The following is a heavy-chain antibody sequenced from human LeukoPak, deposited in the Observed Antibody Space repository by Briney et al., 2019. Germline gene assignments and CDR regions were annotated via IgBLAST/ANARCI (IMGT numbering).Heavy chain of an antibody. D-gene: IGHD2-2*01. V-gene: IGHV3-9*01. CDR1: GFTFDDYA. J-gene: IGHJ4*02. CDR2: ITWNSGDI. Sequence: GGSLRLSCAASGFTFDDYAMHWVRQAPGKGLEWVSGITWNSGDIGYADSVKGRFTISRDNAKNSLYLQMNSLRAEDTALYYCAKDTCSSTSCSNDYWGQGALVTVSS. CDR3: AKDTCSSTSCSNDY.